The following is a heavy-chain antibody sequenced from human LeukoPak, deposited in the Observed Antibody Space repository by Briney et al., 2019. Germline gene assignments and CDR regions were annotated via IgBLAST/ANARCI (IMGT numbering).Heavy chain of an antibody. D-gene: IGHD6-13*01. J-gene: IGHJ5*02. CDR1: GGTFSSYA. CDR3: ARVPAAGTNWFDP. CDR2: IIPILGIA. V-gene: IGHV1-69*04. Sequence: GASVKVSCKASGGTFSSYAISWVRQAPGQGLEWMGRIIPILGIANYAQKFQGRVTITADKSTSTAYMELSSLRSEDTAVYYCARVPAAGTNWFDPWGQGTLVTVSS.